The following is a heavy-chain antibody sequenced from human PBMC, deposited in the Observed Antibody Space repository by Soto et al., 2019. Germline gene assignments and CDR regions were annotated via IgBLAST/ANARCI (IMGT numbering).Heavy chain of an antibody. D-gene: IGHD5-12*01. J-gene: IGHJ5*01. CDR2: INGGNGNT. CDR3: ARGRGNSGSEPLDS. V-gene: IGHV1-3*01. CDR1: GYIFTTYA. Sequence: QVQLVQSGAEVKKPGASVKVSCKASGYIFTTYAIHWVRQAPGQRLEWMGWINGGNGNTKYSQKLQGRVTITRDTSANTVYMEVSSLPSEDTTLYYCARGRGNSGSEPLDSWGLGTLVTVSS.